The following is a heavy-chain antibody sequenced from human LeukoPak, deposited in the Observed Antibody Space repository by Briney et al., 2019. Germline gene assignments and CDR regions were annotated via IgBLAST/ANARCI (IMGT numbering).Heavy chain of an antibody. V-gene: IGHV3-74*01. CDR1: GFTFSSYW. Sequence: GGSLRLSCAASGFTFSSYWMHWVRQAPGKGLVWVSRLNSVGSRTDYADSVKGRFTISRDNSKNTLYLQMNSLRAEDTALYYCAGGYSYGWHYYYGMDVWGQGTTVTVSS. J-gene: IGHJ6*02. CDR2: LNSVGSRT. D-gene: IGHD5-18*01. CDR3: AGGYSYGWHYYYGMDV.